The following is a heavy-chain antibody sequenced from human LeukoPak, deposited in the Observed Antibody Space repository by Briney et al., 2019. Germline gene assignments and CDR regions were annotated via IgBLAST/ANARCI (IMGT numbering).Heavy chain of an antibody. Sequence: GGSLRLSCAASGFTFSSYGMHWVRQAPGKGLEWVAFIRYDGSNKYYADSVKGRFTISRDNSKNTLYLQMNSLRAEDTAVYFCAKDRWGAYYYYMDVWGKGTTVTVSS. V-gene: IGHV3-30*02. CDR2: IRYDGSNK. D-gene: IGHD3-16*01. CDR1: GFTFSSYG. CDR3: AKDRWGAYYYYMDV. J-gene: IGHJ6*03.